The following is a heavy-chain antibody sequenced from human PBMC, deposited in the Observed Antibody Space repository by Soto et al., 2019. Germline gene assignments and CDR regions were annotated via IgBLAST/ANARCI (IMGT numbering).Heavy chain of an antibody. Sequence: SETLSLTCTVSGGSISSYYWSWIRQPPGKGLEWIGYIYYSGSTNYNPSLKSRVTISVDTSKNQFSLKLSSVTAADTAVYYCARGITKHDYGPWGQGTLVTVSS. J-gene: IGHJ5*02. V-gene: IGHV4-59*01. CDR3: ARGITKHDYGP. CDR2: IYYSGST. CDR1: GGSISSYY. D-gene: IGHD4-17*01.